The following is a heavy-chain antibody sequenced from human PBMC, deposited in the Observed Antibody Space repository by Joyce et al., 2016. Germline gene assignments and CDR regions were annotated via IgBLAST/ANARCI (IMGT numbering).Heavy chain of an antibody. V-gene: IGHV3-30*18. CDR2: ISYDGIYK. D-gene: IGHD6-25*01. Sequence: QVQLVESGGGVVQPGRSLRLYCAASGLTLSNYGVHWVRHAPGKGLEWVAVISYDGIYKYYADSVKGRFTISRDNSKNTVFLEMNSLRTEDTAVYYCAKILTATYSSGWFLDYWGQGTLVTVSS. CDR3: AKILTATYSSGWFLDY. J-gene: IGHJ4*02. CDR1: GLTLSNYG.